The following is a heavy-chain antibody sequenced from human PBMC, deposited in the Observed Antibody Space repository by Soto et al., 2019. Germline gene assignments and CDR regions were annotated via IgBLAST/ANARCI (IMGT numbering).Heavy chain of an antibody. J-gene: IGHJ4*02. CDR1: GYSISSSNW. Sequence: QVQLQESGPGLVKPSDTLSLTCTVSGYSISSSNWWGWIRQPPGKGLEWIGYIYYSGTSYFNPSLKSRVTMSGDTSKNQFSLKLISVTAEDTAVYYCASRGSGSSLVGDSWGQGTLVTVSS. CDR3: ASRGSGSSLVGDS. V-gene: IGHV4-28*01. CDR2: IYYSGTS. D-gene: IGHD1-26*01.